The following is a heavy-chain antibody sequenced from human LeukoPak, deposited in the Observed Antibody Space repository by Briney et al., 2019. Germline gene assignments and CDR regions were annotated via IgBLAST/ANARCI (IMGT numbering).Heavy chain of an antibody. Sequence: PGGSLRLSCAASGFTFRNYGMSWVRQAPGKGLEWVSAISGSGDTTYYADSVKGRFTISRDNPRNTLYLQMNSLRAEDTAVYYCARVPAGYSSSWYYFDYWGQGTLVTVSS. V-gene: IGHV3-23*01. J-gene: IGHJ4*02. CDR1: GFTFRNYG. CDR2: ISGSGDTT. D-gene: IGHD6-13*01. CDR3: ARVPAGYSSSWYYFDY.